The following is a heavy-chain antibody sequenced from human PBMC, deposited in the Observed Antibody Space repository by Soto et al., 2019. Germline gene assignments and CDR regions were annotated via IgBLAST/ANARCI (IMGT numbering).Heavy chain of an antibody. CDR3: ARDEAAAYYYYGMDV. V-gene: IGHV1-2*02. J-gene: IGHJ6*02. CDR2: INPNSGGT. Sequence: AASVKVSCKASGYTFTGYYMHWVRQAPGQGLEWMGWINPNSGGTNYAQKFQGRVTMTRDTSISTAYMELSRLRSDDTAVYYCARDEAAAYYYYGMDVWGQGTTVTVSS. CDR1: GYTFTGYY. D-gene: IGHD6-13*01.